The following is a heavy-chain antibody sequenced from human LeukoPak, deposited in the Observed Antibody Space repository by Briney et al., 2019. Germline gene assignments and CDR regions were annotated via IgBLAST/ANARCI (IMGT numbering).Heavy chain of an antibody. CDR2: IYYSGST. CDR3: ARAAGHFDY. CDR1: GGSISSYY. Sequence: PSETLSLTCTVSGGSISSYYWSWIRQPPGKGLEWIGYIYYSGSTNYNPSLKSRVTISVDTSKNQFSLTLSSVTAADTAVYYCARAAGHFDYWGQGTLVTVSS. D-gene: IGHD6-13*01. V-gene: IGHV4-59*08. J-gene: IGHJ4*02.